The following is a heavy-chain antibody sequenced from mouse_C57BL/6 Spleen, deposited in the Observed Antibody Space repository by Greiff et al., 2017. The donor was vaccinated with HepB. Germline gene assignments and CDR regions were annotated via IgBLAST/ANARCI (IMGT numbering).Heavy chain of an antibody. D-gene: IGHD1-1*01. CDR3: TSYGMDY. CDR1: GFNIKDDY. CDR2: IDPENGDT. V-gene: IGHV14-4*01. J-gene: IGHJ4*01. Sequence: VQLQQSGAELVRPGASVKLSCTASGFNIKDDYMHWVKQRPEQGLEWIGWIDPENGDTEYASKFQGKATITADTSSNTAYLQLSSLTSEDTAVYYCTSYGMDYWGQGTSVTVSS.